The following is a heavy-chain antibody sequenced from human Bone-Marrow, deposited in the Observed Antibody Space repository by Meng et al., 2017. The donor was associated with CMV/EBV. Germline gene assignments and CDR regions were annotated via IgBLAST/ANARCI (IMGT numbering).Heavy chain of an antibody. CDR3: ARDPSGYYGYYYGIDV. CDR1: GFTFSSYD. V-gene: IGHV3-13*01. Sequence: GESLKISCAASGFTFSSYDMHWVRQATGKGLEWVSAIGTAGDTYYPGSVKGRFTISRENAKNSLYLQMNSLRAGDTAVYYCARDPSGYYGYYYGIDVWGQGTTVTVSS. J-gene: IGHJ6*02. CDR2: IGTAGDT. D-gene: IGHD3-3*01.